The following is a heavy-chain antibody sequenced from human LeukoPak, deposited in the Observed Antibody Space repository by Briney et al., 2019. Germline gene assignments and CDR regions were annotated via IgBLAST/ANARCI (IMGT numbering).Heavy chain of an antibody. D-gene: IGHD2-21*01. Sequence: GGSLRLSCAASGFSFSNFGMHWVRQAPGKGLEWVSVIWSDGKNKFYADSVRGRFTIFRDNSKKTLDLQLNSLRAEDTALYYCVRERGPYNDFDIWGQGTMVTVSS. CDR1: GFSFSNFG. J-gene: IGHJ3*02. CDR2: IWSDGKNK. CDR3: VRERGPYNDFDI. V-gene: IGHV3-33*01.